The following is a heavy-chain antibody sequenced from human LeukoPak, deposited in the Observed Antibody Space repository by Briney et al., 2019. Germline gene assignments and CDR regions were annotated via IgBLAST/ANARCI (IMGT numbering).Heavy chain of an antibody. CDR2: INHSGST. D-gene: IGHD3-16*02. CDR3: ARLSPRRATY. V-gene: IGHV4-34*01. CDR1: GGSFSGYY. Sequence: SETLSLTCAVYGGSFSGYYWSWIRQPPGKGLEWIGEINHSGSTNYNPSLKSRFTISVDTSKNQFSLKLSYVTAADTAVYYCARLSPRRATYWGQGTLVTVSS. J-gene: IGHJ4*02.